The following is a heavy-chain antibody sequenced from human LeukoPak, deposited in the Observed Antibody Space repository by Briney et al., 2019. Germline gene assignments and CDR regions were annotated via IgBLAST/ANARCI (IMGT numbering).Heavy chain of an antibody. CDR3: ARRLASGSSYFFDY. V-gene: IGHV5-51*01. J-gene: IGHJ4*02. CDR2: IYPGDSDT. Sequence: GASLKISYKGSGSSFTSYWIGWVRPLPGKGVEWMGIIYPGDSDTSYSTSFQGQVTISADKSISTAYLQWSSLKSSDAAMYYCARRLASGSSYFFDYWGQGTLVTVSS. D-gene: IGHD1-26*01. CDR1: GSSFTSYW.